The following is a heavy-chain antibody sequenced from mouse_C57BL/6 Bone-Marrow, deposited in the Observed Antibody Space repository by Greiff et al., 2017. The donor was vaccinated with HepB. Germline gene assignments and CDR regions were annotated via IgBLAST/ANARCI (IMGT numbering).Heavy chain of an antibody. CDR1: GFSLTSYG. V-gene: IGHV2-2*01. CDR2: IWSGGST. CDR3: ARMNTWAD. J-gene: IGHJ3*01. Sequence: VQLVESGPGLVQPSQSLSITCTVSGFSLTSYGVHWVRQSPGKGLEWLGVIWSGGSTDYNAAFISRLSISKDNSKSQVFFKMNSLQADDTAIYYCARMNTWADWGQGTLVTVSA. D-gene: IGHD5-2*01.